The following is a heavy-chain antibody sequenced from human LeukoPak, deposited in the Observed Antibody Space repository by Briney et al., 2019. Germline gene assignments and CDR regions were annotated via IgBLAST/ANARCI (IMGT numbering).Heavy chain of an antibody. CDR3: ATWNWNVYYFNY. D-gene: IGHD1-1*01. CDR1: GFTFSGSP. V-gene: IGHV3-23*01. J-gene: IGHJ4*02. Sequence: EGSLRLSCAASGFTFSGSPMSWARQAPGKGLEWVSAISGSGGTTYYADSVKGRFTISRDNSKNTLYLQMNSLRAEDAAVYYCATWNWNVYYFNYWGQGTLVTVSS. CDR2: ISGSGGTT.